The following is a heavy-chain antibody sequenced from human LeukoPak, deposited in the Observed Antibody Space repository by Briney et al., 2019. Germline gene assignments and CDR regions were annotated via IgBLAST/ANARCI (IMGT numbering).Heavy chain of an antibody. V-gene: IGHV1-69*13. CDR1: GGTFSSYT. CDR2: IIPIFGTA. Sequence: GASVKVSCKASGGTFSSYTISWVRQAPGQGLEWMGGIIPIFGTANYAQKFQGRVTITADESTSTAYMELSSLRSEETAVYYCARVPLGPPPATWFDPWGQGTLVTVSS. CDR3: ARVPLGPPPATWFDP. J-gene: IGHJ5*02. D-gene: IGHD1-14*01.